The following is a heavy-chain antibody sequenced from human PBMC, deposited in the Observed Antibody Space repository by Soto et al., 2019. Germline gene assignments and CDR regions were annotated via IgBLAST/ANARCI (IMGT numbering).Heavy chain of an antibody. J-gene: IGHJ5*02. Sequence: SVKVSCKASGFTFTSSAVQWVRQARGQRLEWIGWIVVGSGNTNYAQKFQERVTITRDMSTSTAYMELSSLRSEDTAVYYCAADGSSWPTNWFDPWGQGTLVIAPQ. D-gene: IGHD6-13*01. CDR2: IVVGSGNT. CDR3: AADGSSWPTNWFDP. CDR1: GFTFTSSA. V-gene: IGHV1-58*01.